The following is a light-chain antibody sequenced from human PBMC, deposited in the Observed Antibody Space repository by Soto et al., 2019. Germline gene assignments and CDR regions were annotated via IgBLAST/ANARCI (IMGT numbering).Light chain of an antibody. CDR2: GAS. CDR3: QQYGSSVQ. V-gene: IGKV3-20*01. J-gene: IGKJ4*02. Sequence: EIVLTQSPDTLSLSPGERATLSCRASQSVTSKYLAWYQQKPGQAPRLLIHGASNKATGIPDRFSGSGSGTDFTLTISRLEPEDFALYYCQQYGSSVQFGGGTKVEIK. CDR1: QSVTSKY.